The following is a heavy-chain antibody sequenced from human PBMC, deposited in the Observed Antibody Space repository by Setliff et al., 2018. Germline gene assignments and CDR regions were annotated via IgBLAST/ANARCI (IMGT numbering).Heavy chain of an antibody. V-gene: IGHV3-21*04. CDR3: ARAQGYASVTYWGVEHYYYLDV. CDR2: SNAGGYNT. D-gene: IGHD3-10*01. CDR1: GFTFSKSC. Sequence: GVSLRLPCAVSGFTFSKSCMHWVRQAPGKGLQWISNSNAGGYNTYYADSMKGGFTICRDNAKKSLYLQMNSLRVDDTAVYYSARAQGYASVTYWGVEHYYYLDVWGKGTTVTVSS. J-gene: IGHJ6*04.